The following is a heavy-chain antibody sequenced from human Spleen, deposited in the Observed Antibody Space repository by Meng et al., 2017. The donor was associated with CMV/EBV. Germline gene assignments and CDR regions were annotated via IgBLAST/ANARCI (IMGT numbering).Heavy chain of an antibody. CDR2: IDARDSDI. D-gene: IGHD6-6*01. CDR3: ARRGEHSSSSGAFDI. J-gene: IGHJ3*02. CDR1: GYSFTNYW. Sequence: KVSCKASGYSFTNYWIGWVRQMPGKGLEWMGIIDARDSDIRYNPSFQGQVTISVDRSISTTYLQWRRLKASDTAMYYCARRGEHSSSSGAFDIWGQGTMVTVSS. V-gene: IGHV5-51*01.